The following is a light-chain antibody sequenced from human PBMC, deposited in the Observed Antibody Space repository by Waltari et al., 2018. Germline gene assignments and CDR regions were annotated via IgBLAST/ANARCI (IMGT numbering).Light chain of an antibody. CDR3: QQRANWPPLT. Sequence: EVVLTQSPATLSLSPGERATLSCRASQSVYNFLAWYQQKPGQAPRLLIYEASQRATGIPARFSGRGSGTDFTLTISNLEPEDVAIYYCQQRANWPPLTFGGGTKVEIK. V-gene: IGKV3-11*01. CDR2: EAS. CDR1: QSVYNF. J-gene: IGKJ4*01.